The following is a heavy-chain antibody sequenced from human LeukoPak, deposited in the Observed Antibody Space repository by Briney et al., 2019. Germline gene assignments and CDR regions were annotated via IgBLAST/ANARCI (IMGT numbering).Heavy chain of an antibody. D-gene: IGHD2-2*01. V-gene: IGHV1-2*02. CDR1: GYTFTGYY. Sequence: ASVKVSCKASGYTFTGYYMDWVRQAPGQGLEWMGWINPNSGGTNYAQKFQGRVTMTRDTSISTAYMELSRLRSDDTAVYYCASIDHGDIVVVPAAPFHDYWGQGTLVTVAS. J-gene: IGHJ4*02. CDR3: ASIDHGDIVVVPAAPFHDY. CDR2: INPNSGGT.